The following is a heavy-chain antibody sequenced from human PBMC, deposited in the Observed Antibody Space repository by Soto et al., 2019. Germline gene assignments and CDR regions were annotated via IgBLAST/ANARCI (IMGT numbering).Heavy chain of an antibody. CDR3: VKSSRTLGDS. D-gene: IGHD6-13*01. V-gene: IGHV3-23*01. CDR1: GLTFSSFA. J-gene: IGHJ4*02. Sequence: EVQLLESGGGLVQPGGSLRLSCAASGLTFSSFAMSWVRQAPGKGLEWVSAIDTSGGGTYYADSVTGRFTISRDNSKNTLYLPMNSLRAEDTAVYYAVKSSRTLGDSWGQGTLVTVSS. CDR2: IDTSGGGT.